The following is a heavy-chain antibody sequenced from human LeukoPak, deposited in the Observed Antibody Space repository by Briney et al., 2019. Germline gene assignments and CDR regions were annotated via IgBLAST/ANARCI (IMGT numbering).Heavy chain of an antibody. D-gene: IGHD5-12*01. CDR3: ARESSGYGNIDY. J-gene: IGHJ4*02. CDR1: GFTFRPYW. Sequence: GSLTHSCAASGFTFRPYWMTWVRQAPAKGLEWVANIKVDGSEKYYVDSVRGRFTISRDDVRNSLSLQMNSLRVEDTAIYYCARESSGYGNIDYWGQGTQVTVST. CDR2: IKVDGSEK. V-gene: IGHV3-7*03.